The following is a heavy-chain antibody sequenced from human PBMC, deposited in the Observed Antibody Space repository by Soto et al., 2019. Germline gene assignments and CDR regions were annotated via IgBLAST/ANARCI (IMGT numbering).Heavy chain of an antibody. CDR3: ARDFGQRETPPAFDV. J-gene: IGHJ3*01. CDR2: IHYSGRT. CDR1: GGSITNSDPY. D-gene: IGHD1-26*01. V-gene: IGHV4-30-4*01. Sequence: QVQLQESGPGLVKPSQTLSLTCTVSGGSITNSDPYWTWIRQPPGKGLEWIGYIHYSGRTYFNPSLKSRLSMSVDTSENQFSLRLSSVTAADTATYYCARDFGQRETPPAFDVWGQGTMVTVSS.